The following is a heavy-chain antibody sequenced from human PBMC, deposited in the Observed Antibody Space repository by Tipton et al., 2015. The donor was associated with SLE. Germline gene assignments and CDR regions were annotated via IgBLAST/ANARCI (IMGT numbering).Heavy chain of an antibody. V-gene: IGHV3-13*05. D-gene: IGHD4/OR15-4a*01. Sequence: SLRLSCAASGFTFSSYDMHWVRQATGKGLEWVSAIGTAGDPYYPGSVKGRFTISRDNAKNSLYLQMNSLRAEDMALYYCAKADYADAFDIWGQGTMVTVSS. CDR1: GFTFSSYD. J-gene: IGHJ3*02. CDR2: IGTAGDP. CDR3: AKADYADAFDI.